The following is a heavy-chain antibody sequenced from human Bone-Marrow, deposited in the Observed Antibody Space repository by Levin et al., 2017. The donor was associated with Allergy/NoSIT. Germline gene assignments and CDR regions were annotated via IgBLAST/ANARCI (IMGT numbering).Heavy chain of an antibody. CDR2: ISNDGTKK. V-gene: IGHV3-30*18. CDR3: AKDRTYYASGVFTF. D-gene: IGHD3-10*01. J-gene: IGHJ4*01. Sequence: GESLKISCVASGVTFSTYAMHWVRQAPGEGLEWVSTISNDGTKKDYADSVKGRFTISRDNSKNTLYLQLNGLRTEDTALSFCAKDRTYYASGVFTFWGQGTLVTVSS. CDR1: GVTFSTYA.